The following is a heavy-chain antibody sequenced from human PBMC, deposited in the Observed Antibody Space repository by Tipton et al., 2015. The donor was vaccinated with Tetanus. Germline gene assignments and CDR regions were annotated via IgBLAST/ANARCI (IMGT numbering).Heavy chain of an antibody. D-gene: IGHD4-17*01. CDR2: IYYSGST. CDR3: ARDGDYV. Sequence: LRLSCTVSGGSMRSYYWSWIRQPPGKGLEWIGYIYYSGSTNYNSSLKSRVTISVDTSKNQFSLKLSSVTAADTAVYYCARDGDYVWGQGAVVTVST. V-gene: IGHV4-59*01. J-gene: IGHJ4*02. CDR1: GGSMRSYY.